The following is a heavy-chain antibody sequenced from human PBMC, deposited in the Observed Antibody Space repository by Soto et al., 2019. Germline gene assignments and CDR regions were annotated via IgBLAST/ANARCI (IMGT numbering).Heavy chain of an antibody. Sequence: GGSLRLSCAASGFTFSSYSMNWVRQAPGKGLEWVSSISSSSSYIYYADSVKSRFTISRDNAKNSLYLQMNSLRAEDTAVYYCAREGNIVVDVWGQGTTVTVSS. V-gene: IGHV3-21*01. J-gene: IGHJ6*02. CDR1: GFTFSSYS. CDR3: AREGNIVVDV. CDR2: ISSSSSYI. D-gene: IGHD2-15*01.